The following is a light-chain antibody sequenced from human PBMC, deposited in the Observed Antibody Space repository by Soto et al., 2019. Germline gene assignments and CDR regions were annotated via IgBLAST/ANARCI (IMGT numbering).Light chain of an antibody. J-gene: IGKJ5*01. V-gene: IGKV3-15*01. Sequence: IVSTQPPATLSVSQEERATLSCRAGQGVTTNFAWYQQKSGQSPRLLIYDVSTRATGVPARFSGTGSETDFTLTISGLQSDDSAVYFCQQYNNWPFSFGQGTRLEIK. CDR1: QGVTTN. CDR3: QQYNNWPFS. CDR2: DVS.